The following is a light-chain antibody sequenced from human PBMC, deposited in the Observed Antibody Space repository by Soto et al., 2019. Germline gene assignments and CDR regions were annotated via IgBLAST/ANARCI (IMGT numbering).Light chain of an antibody. J-gene: IGLJ1*01. CDR2: EVS. Sequence: QSALTQPASVSGSPGKSITISCTGTSSDVGSYNYVSWYQQHPGKAPKLMIYEVSDRPSGLSSRFYVAKSGNTASLAISGLQTEDEADYYCSSYTSSSTFFGTGTKLTVL. V-gene: IGLV2-14*01. CDR3: SSYTSSSTF. CDR1: SSDVGSYNY.